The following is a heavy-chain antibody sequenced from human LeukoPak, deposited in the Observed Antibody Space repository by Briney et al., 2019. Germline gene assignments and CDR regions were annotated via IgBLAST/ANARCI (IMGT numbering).Heavy chain of an antibody. V-gene: IGHV4-39*07. Sequence: PSETLSLTCTVSGGSISSSSYYWGWIRQPPGKGLEWIGSIYYSGSTYYNPSLKSRVTISVDTSKNQFSLKLSSVTAADTAVYYCARDAREGSGRKAHVKFDPWGQGTLVTVSS. CDR2: IYYSGST. CDR1: GGSISSSSYY. J-gene: IGHJ5*02. D-gene: IGHD3-10*01. CDR3: ARDAREGSGRKAHVKFDP.